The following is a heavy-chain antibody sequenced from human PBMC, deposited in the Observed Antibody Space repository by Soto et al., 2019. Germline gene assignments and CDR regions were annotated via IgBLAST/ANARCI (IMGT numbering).Heavy chain of an antibody. V-gene: IGHV3-23*01. CDR3: AKDERTDGYWDFDY. Sequence: PGGSLRLSCAASGFTFATYTMNWVRQAPGKGLEWVSGIYGSGDSTFYADSVKGRFTISRDNSKNTLYLQMNSLRAEDTAVYYCAKDERTDGYWDFDYWGQGTLVNVS. J-gene: IGHJ4*02. CDR2: IYGSGDST. D-gene: IGHD5-12*01. CDR1: GFTFATYT.